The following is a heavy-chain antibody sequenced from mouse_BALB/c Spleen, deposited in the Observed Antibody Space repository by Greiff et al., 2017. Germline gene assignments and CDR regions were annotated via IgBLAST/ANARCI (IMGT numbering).Heavy chain of an antibody. Sequence: EVQLQQSGPGLVKPSQSLSLTCSVTGYSITSGYYWNWIRQFPGNKLEWMGYISYDGSNNYNPSLKNRISITRDTSKNQFFLKLNSVTTEDTATYYCARGGDYYGNSWFAYWGQGTLVTVSA. J-gene: IGHJ3*01. CDR3: ARGGDYYGNSWFAY. CDR1: GYSITSGYY. V-gene: IGHV3-6*02. CDR2: ISYDGSN. D-gene: IGHD2-1*01.